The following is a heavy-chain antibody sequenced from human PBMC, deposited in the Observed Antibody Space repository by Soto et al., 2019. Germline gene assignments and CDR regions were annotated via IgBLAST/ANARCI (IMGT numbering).Heavy chain of an antibody. D-gene: IGHD3-16*01. Sequence: QLQLQESGPGLVKPSETLSLTCAVSGGSISRSNNYWGWIRQPPGKGLEWIATISYGGSTYYNPSLKSRVTISADTSTNQFSLKLRSVTAADTAVYYCVRLDKSIVMTFDYWGQGTLVTVSS. CDR2: ISYGGST. CDR1: GGSISRSNNY. J-gene: IGHJ4*02. CDR3: VRLDKSIVMTFDY. V-gene: IGHV4-39*01.